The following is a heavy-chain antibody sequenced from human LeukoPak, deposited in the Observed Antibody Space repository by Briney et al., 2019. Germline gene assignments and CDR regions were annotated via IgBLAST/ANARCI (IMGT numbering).Heavy chain of an antibody. Sequence: SETLSLTCTVSGGSINSNNYYWGWIRQPPGKGLEWIGSIYYSGSTYYNPSLKSRVTISVDTSKNQCSLKMSSVTAADTAGYFCARDSDALLWFGELSFHFDYWGQGTLVTVSS. CDR2: IYYSGST. CDR3: ARDSDALLWFGELSFHFDY. D-gene: IGHD3-10*01. CDR1: GGSINSNNYY. J-gene: IGHJ4*02. V-gene: IGHV4-39*07.